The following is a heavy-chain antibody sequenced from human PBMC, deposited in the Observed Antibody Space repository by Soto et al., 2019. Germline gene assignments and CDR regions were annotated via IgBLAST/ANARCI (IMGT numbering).Heavy chain of an antibody. CDR1: GFTFSAFD. V-gene: IGHV3-13*01. Sequence: EVQLVESGGGLVEPGGSLRLSCAASGFTFSAFDMHWVRQATGKGLEWVAAIGTQHDTYYPDSVKGRFTISRENAKNLLYLQKNSPRAGDTAVYYCARQASYWHGGGGWFDPWGQGTLVTVSS. CDR3: ARQASYWHGGGGWFDP. J-gene: IGHJ5*02. CDR2: IGTQHDT. D-gene: IGHD2-8*02.